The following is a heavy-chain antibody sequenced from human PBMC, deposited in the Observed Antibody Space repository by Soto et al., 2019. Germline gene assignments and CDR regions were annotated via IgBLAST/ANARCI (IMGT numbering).Heavy chain of an antibody. V-gene: IGHV4-61*01. D-gene: IGHD2-2*01. J-gene: IGHJ6*02. Sequence: SSEPLSLTCTVSGGFFNSDTHSWSWIRQTPGKRREWIGFIYPGGSTKKPSLRSRVTMSVDTSKNQFSLKLRSVIVADTAVYNCARFVRSCSATTSSNRAHXWGQGIMLTVS. CDR3: ARFVRSCSATTSSNRAHX. CDR1: GGFFNSDTHS. CDR2: IYPGGST.